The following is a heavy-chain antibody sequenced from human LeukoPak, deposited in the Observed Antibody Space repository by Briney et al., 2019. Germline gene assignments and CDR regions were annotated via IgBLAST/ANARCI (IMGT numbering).Heavy chain of an antibody. CDR3: ARDHPGPDV. CDR1: GFTLANYW. J-gene: IGHJ6*04. V-gene: IGHV3-7*01. CDR2: IKPDGSDK. Sequence: PGGSLRLSCAASGFTLANYWMTWVRQLPGMGLEWVATIKPDGSDKFYVDSVKGRFTISRDNAKNSLYLQMNSLRAEDTAVYYCARDHPGPDVWGKGTTVTVSS.